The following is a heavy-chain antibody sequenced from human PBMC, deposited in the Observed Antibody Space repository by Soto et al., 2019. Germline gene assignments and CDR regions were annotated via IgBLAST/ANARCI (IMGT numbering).Heavy chain of an antibody. V-gene: IGHV3-21*01. CDR2: ITSSSTYI. CDR3: AKDDSGNLHYAFDI. Sequence: EVQLVESGGGLVKPGESLRLSCAASGFTFSRYTIHWVRQAPGKGLEWVSSITSSSTYIYYADSVKGRFTISRDNAKNSLYLQMTSLRDEDTAIYYCAKDDSGNLHYAFDIWGQGTMVTVSS. CDR1: GFTFSRYT. J-gene: IGHJ3*02. D-gene: IGHD1-26*01.